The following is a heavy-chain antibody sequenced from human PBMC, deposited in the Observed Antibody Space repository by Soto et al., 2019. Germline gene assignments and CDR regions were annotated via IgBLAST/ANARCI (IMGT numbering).Heavy chain of an antibody. D-gene: IGHD3-10*01. CDR1: GYTFSNYD. CDR2: VNPNNGDT. V-gene: IGHV1-8*01. J-gene: IGHJ4*02. CDR3: AKVSRKGSAIDFDY. Sequence: QVQLVQSGAELKKPGASVKVSCKASGYTFSNYDMNWVRQATGQGPEWIGWVNPNNGDTGYAQKFQGRVTLTTDISTTPAYMELTSLRSEGTAIYYCAKVSRKGSAIDFDYWGQGTVITVSS.